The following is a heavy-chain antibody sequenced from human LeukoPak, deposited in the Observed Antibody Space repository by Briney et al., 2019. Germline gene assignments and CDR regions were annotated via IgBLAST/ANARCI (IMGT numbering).Heavy chain of an antibody. CDR3: ARLERGDYGDYSSYWYLDL. Sequence: GSLRLSCAGPLFTLSSSELFSVREALGKGVERVSHLIGGTRASYSAQSAKGRFTMASDIAKNSLYLQLNSLRAEDTARYYGARLERGDYGDYSSYWYLDLWGRGTLVTVSS. CDR2: LIGGTRAS. V-gene: IGHV3-48*03. D-gene: IGHD4-17*01. CDR1: LFTLSSSE. J-gene: IGHJ2*01.